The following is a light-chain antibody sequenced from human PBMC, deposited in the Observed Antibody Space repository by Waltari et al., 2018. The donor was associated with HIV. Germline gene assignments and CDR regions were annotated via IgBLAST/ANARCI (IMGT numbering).Light chain of an antibody. Sequence: ETVLTQSPGTLSLSPGERATLSCRASQSVSDNYLAWYQQKPGQAPRLLMYGASRRATGIPDRFRGSGSATDFSLSISRLEPEDFAVYYCHQYGSSPRTFGQGTKVEIK. CDR2: GAS. CDR1: QSVSDNY. CDR3: HQYGSSPRT. V-gene: IGKV3-20*01. J-gene: IGKJ1*01.